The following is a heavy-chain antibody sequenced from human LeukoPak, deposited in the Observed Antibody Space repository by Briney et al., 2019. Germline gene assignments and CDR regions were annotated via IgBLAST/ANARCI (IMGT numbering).Heavy chain of an antibody. CDR2: IYYSGST. D-gene: IGHD4-17*01. CDR1: GGSISSSSYY. Sequence: SETLSLTCTVSGGSISSSSYYWGWIRQPPGKGLEWIGSIYYSGSTYYNPSLKSRVTISVDTSKNQFSLKLSSVTAADTAVYYCARSRAAYGDIDYWGQGTLVTVSS. J-gene: IGHJ4*02. CDR3: ARSRAAYGDIDY. V-gene: IGHV4-39*07.